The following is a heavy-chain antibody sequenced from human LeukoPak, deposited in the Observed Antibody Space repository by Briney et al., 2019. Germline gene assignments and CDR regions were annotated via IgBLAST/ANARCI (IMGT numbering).Heavy chain of an antibody. D-gene: IGHD6-13*01. V-gene: IGHV4-34*01. J-gene: IGHJ4*02. CDR2: INHSGST. CDR1: GGSFSGYY. Sequence: SETLSLTCAVYGGSFSGYYWSWIRQPPGKGLEWIGEINHSGSTNYNPPLKSRVTISVDTSKNQFSLKLSSVTAADTAVYYCARGVVGSSWYHPFDYWGQGTLVTVSS. CDR3: ARGVVGSSWYHPFDY.